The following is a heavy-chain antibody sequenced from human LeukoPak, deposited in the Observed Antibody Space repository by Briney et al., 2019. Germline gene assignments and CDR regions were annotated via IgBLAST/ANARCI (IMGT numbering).Heavy chain of an antibody. Sequence: SETLSLTCTVSGGSISNYYWSWIRQPPGKGLEWIGYIYHSGSTNYNPSLKSRVTISVDTSQNQFYLKLSSVTAADTAVYYCARDGYSGSDALWGQGTLVTVSS. D-gene: IGHD5-12*01. CDR1: GGSISNYY. CDR2: IYHSGST. J-gene: IGHJ4*02. CDR3: ARDGYSGSDAL. V-gene: IGHV4-59*01.